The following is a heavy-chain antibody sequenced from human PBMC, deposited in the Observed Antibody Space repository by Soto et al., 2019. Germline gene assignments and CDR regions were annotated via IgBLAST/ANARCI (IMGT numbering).Heavy chain of an antibody. V-gene: IGHV5-10-1*01. CDR1: GYSFTSYW. J-gene: IGHJ6*02. CDR2: IYPSDSYT. D-gene: IGHD6-13*01. CDR3: ARPRRVLSGYYYYGMDV. Sequence: PGESLKISCKGSGYSFTSYWISWVRQMPGKGLEWMGRIYPSDSYTNYSPSFQGHVTISADKSISTAYLQWSSLKASDTAMYYCARPRRVLSGYYYYGMDVWGQGTTVTVS.